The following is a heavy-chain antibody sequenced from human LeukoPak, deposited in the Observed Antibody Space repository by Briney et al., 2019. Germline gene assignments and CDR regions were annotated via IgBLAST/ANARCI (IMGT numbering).Heavy chain of an antibody. D-gene: IGHD3-3*01. J-gene: IGHJ4*02. Sequence: PSETLSLTCTVSGGSISSYYWSWIRQPAGKGLEWIGRIYTSGSTNYNPSLKSRVTMSVDTSKNQFSLKLSSVTAADTAVYYCARHRYYDFWSGYYNPVNYFDYWGQGTLVTVSS. V-gene: IGHV4-4*07. CDR2: IYTSGST. CDR1: GGSISSYY. CDR3: ARHRYYDFWSGYYNPVNYFDY.